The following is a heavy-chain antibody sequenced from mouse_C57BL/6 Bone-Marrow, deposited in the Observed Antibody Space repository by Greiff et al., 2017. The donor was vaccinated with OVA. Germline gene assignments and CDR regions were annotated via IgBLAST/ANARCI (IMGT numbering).Heavy chain of an antibody. CDR3: ARIGNFYAMDY. Sequence: EVQLQQSGPELVKPGASVKISCKASGYSFTGYYMNWVKQSPEKSLEWIGEINPSTGGTTYNQKFKAKATLTVDKSSSTAYMQLKSLTSEDSAVYYCARIGNFYAMDYWGQGTSVTVSS. D-gene: IGHD2-14*01. J-gene: IGHJ4*01. V-gene: IGHV1-42*01. CDR2: INPSTGGT. CDR1: GYSFTGYY.